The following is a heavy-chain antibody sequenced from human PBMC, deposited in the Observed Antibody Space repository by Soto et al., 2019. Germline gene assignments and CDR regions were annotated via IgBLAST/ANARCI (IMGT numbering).Heavy chain of an antibody. Sequence: GGSLRLSCAASGFTFSSYSMNWVRQAPGNGLEWVSSISSSSSYIYYADSVKGRFTISRDNAKNSLYLQMNSLRAEDTAVYYCARGGGYGDYVRPNRIYDYYYYMDVWGKGTTVTVSS. J-gene: IGHJ6*03. CDR1: GFTFSSYS. CDR3: ARGGGYGDYVRPNRIYDYYYYMDV. D-gene: IGHD4-17*01. CDR2: ISSSSSYI. V-gene: IGHV3-21*01.